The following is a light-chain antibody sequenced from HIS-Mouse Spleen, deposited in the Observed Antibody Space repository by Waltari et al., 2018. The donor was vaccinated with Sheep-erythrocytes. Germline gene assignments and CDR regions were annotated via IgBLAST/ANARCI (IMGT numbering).Light chain of an antibody. Sequence: DIQLTQSPSSLSASVGYRVTITCRASQSISSYLNWYQQKPGKAHKLLIYAASSLQSGVPSRFSGSGSETDFTLTISSLQPEDFATYYCQQSYSTPQFTFGPGTKVDIK. CDR2: AAS. CDR3: QQSYSTPQFT. J-gene: IGKJ3*01. CDR1: QSISSY. V-gene: IGKV1-39*01.